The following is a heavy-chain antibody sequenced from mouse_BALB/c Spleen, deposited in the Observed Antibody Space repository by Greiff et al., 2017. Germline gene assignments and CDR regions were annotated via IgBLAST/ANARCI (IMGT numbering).Heavy chain of an antibody. V-gene: IGHV1S126*01. CDR1: GYSFTSYW. CDR2: IDPSDSET. Sequence: QVQLKESGPQLVRPGASVKISCKASGYSFTSYWMHWVKQRPGQGLEWIGMIDPSDSETRLNQKFKDKATLTVDKSSSTAYMQLNSPTSEDSAVYYCARGNGKCGLAMDGWGEGTSVTVSS. D-gene: IGHD2-1*01. J-gene: IGHJ4*01. CDR3: ARGNGKCGLAMDG.